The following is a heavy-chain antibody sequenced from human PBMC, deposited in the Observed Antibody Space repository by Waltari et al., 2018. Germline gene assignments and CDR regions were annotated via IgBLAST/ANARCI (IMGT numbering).Heavy chain of an antibody. CDR1: GGSFSGYY. D-gene: IGHD5-12*01. J-gene: IGHJ6*03. V-gene: IGHV4-34*01. Sequence: QVQLQQWGAGLLKPSETLSLTCAVYGGSFSGYYWSWIRQPPGKGLEWIGEINHSGSTNYNPSLKGRVTISVDTSKNQFSLKLSSVTAADTAVYYCARQLRVATIWRYYYYMDVWGKGTTVTVSS. CDR3: ARQLRVATIWRYYYYMDV. CDR2: INHSGST.